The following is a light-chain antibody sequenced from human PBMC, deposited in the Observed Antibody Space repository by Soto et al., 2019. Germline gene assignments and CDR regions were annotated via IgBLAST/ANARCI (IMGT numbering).Light chain of an antibody. J-gene: IGLJ2*01. CDR2: LNSDGSH. Sequence: QSVLTQSTSASASLGASVKLTCTLSSGHSNYAIAWHQQQSEKGPRYLMKLNSDGSHSKGDGIPDRFAGSSSGAERYLTISSLQSGDEADYYCQTWGSGIVVFGGGTKLPVL. CDR3: QTWGSGIVV. CDR1: SGHSNYA. V-gene: IGLV4-69*01.